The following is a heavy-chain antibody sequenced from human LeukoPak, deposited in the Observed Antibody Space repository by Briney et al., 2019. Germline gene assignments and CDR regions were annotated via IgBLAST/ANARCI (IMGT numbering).Heavy chain of an antibody. CDR3: AGLVPAAPLGSPPVDY. CDR1: GGSISSYY. D-gene: IGHD2-2*01. CDR2: IYYSGST. J-gene: IGHJ4*02. V-gene: IGHV4-59*01. Sequence: PSETLSLTCTVSGGSISSYYWSWIRQPPGKGLEWIGYIYYSGSTNYNPSLKSRVTISVDTSKNQFSLKLSSVTAADTAVYYCAGLVPAAPLGSPPVDYWGQGTLVTVSS.